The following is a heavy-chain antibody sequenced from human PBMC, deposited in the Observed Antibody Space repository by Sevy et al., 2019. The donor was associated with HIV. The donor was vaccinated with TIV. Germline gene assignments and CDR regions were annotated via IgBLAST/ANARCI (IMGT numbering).Heavy chain of an antibody. CDR1: GYTFTSYG. V-gene: IGHV1-18*04. J-gene: IGHJ6*03. Sequence: ASVKVSCKASGYTFTSYGISWVRQAPGQGLEWMGWISAYNGNTNYAQKLQGRVTMTTGTSTSTAYMELRSLRSDDTAVYYCASTRFLEWLLDDYYYYMDVWGKGTTVTVSS. CDR3: ASTRFLEWLLDDYYYYMDV. D-gene: IGHD3-3*01. CDR2: ISAYNGNT.